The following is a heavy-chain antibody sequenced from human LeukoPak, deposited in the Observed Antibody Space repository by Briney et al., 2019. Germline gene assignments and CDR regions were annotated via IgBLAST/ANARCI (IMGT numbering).Heavy chain of an antibody. D-gene: IGHD3-10*01. CDR3: ARDITPTTTTGHLWFGELLSGPFDY. J-gene: IGHJ4*02. Sequence: GASVKVSCKASGGTFSSYAISWVRQAPGQGLEWMGRITPILGIANYAQKFQGRVTITADKSTSTAYMELSSLRSEDTAVYYCARDITPTTTTGHLWFGELLSGPFDYWGQGTLVTVSS. CDR2: ITPILGIA. CDR1: GGTFSSYA. V-gene: IGHV1-69*04.